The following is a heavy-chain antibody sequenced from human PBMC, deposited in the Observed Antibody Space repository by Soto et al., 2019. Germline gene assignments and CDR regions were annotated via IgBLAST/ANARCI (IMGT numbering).Heavy chain of an antibody. Sequence: QVQLVQFGAEVKKPGSSVKVSCKASGGTFSSYAISWVRQAPGQGLEWMGGIIPIFGTANYAQKFQGRVTITADDPTSTAYMELSSLRSEDTAVYYCATPSPYYYDSSGYSHWYFELWGRGTLVTVSS. J-gene: IGHJ2*01. CDR3: ATPSPYYYDSSGYSHWYFEL. CDR1: GGTFSSYA. CDR2: IIPIFGTA. D-gene: IGHD3-22*01. V-gene: IGHV1-69*01.